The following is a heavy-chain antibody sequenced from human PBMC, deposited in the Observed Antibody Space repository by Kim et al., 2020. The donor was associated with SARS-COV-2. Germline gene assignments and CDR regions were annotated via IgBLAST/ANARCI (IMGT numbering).Heavy chain of an antibody. CDR3: ARDSIAVDSDVDY. V-gene: IGHV3-30*04. J-gene: IGHJ4*02. Sequence: GGSLRLSCAASGFTFSNYAMHWVRQAPGKGLEWVAVITYDGSNKYYADSVKGRFTISRDNSKNTLYLQMNSLRAEDTAVYYCARDSIAVDSDVDYGDQGT. D-gene: IGHD6-19*01. CDR1: GFTFSNYA. CDR2: ITYDGSNK.